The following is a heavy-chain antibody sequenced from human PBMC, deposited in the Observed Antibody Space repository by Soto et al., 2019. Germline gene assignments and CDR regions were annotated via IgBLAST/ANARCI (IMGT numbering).Heavy chain of an antibody. V-gene: IGHV3-11*01. J-gene: IGHJ4*02. D-gene: IGHD3-9*01. CDR1: GFTLSDYY. CDR3: ARSTGWPAHY. Sequence: PGGSLRLSCAASGFTLSDYYMSWIRQAPGKGLEWVSYISSSGSAIYYADSVKGRFTISRDNAKNSLSLQMSSLRAEDTAIYYCARSTGWPAHYWGQGTLVTVSS. CDR2: ISSSGSAI.